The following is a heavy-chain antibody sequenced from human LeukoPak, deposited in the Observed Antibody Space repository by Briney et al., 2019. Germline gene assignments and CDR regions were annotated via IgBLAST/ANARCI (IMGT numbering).Heavy chain of an antibody. J-gene: IGHJ6*03. CDR3: AKVYSYYDMDV. D-gene: IGHD1-26*01. V-gene: IGHV3-30*02. CDR1: GFTFSDYD. Sequence: GGPLSLSCAASGFTFSDYDMFWVPQAPGKGLEWVAFIRYDGSDKNYADSVKGRFTISRDNFKNTLYLQMNSLRAEDTAVYYCAKVYSYYDMDVWGKGTTVTVSS. CDR2: IRYDGSDK.